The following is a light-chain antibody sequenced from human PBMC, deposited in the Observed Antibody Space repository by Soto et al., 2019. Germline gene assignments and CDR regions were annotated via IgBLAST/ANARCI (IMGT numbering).Light chain of an antibody. CDR2: GNS. CDR1: SSNIGAGYD. J-gene: IGLJ3*02. Sequence: QSVLTQPPSVSGAPGQRVTISCTGSSSNIGAGYDVHWYQQLPGTAPKLLIYGNSNRPSGVPDRFSGSKSGSSASLAITGHQAEDEADYYCQSYDSSLSGEAFGGGTKVTVL. V-gene: IGLV1-40*01. CDR3: QSYDSSLSGEA.